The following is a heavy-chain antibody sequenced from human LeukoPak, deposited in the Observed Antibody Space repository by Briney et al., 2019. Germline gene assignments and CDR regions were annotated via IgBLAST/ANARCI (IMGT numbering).Heavy chain of an antibody. CDR2: ISSSSSTI. CDR1: GFTFSSYS. V-gene: IGHV3-48*01. J-gene: IGHJ4*02. D-gene: IGHD3-10*01. Sequence: GGSLRLSCAGSGFTFSSYSMNWVRQAPGKGLEWVSYISSSSSTIYYADSVKGRFTISRDNAKNSLYLQMNSLRAEDTAVYYCARFEYYYGSGSHDYWGQGTLVTVPS. CDR3: ARFEYYYGSGSHDY.